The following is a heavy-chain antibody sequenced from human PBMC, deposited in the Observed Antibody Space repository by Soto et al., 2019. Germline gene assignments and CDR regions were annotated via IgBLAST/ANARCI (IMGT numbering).Heavy chain of an antibody. CDR3: ARSGGITTTTKGFDY. J-gene: IGHJ4*02. Sequence: ASVKVSCKASGYTFTGYYMHWVRQAPGQGLEWMGWINPNSGGTNYAQKFQGWVTMTRDTSISTAYMELSRLRSDDTAVYYCARSGGITTTTKGFDYWGQGTPVTVSS. CDR1: GYTFTGYY. CDR2: INPNSGGT. V-gene: IGHV1-2*04. D-gene: IGHD1-26*01.